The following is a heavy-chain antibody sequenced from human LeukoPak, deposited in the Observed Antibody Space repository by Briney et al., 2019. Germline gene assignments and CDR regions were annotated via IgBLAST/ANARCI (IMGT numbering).Heavy chain of an antibody. Sequence: PLETLSLTCTVSGDSISNENYHWGWTRQPPGKGLEWIGTIYYNGNTYYSPSLRSRATLSVDTSKNQFSLRLTSVTAADTAVYYCARASTSPHFDYWGQGTLVTVSS. CDR3: ARASTSPHFDY. V-gene: IGHV4-39*07. D-gene: IGHD2-2*01. CDR1: GDSISNENYH. J-gene: IGHJ4*02. CDR2: IYYNGNT.